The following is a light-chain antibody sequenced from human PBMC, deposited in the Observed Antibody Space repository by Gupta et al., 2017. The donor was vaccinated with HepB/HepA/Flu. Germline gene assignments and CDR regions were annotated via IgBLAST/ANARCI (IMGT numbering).Light chain of an antibody. CDR1: NIGSKS. J-gene: IGLJ1*01. CDR2: DDN. Sequence: SYVLTQPSSVSVAPGETARITCGGNNIGSKSVHWYQQKPGQAPVLVVYDDNDRPSGIPERFSGSNSGNTATLTISRVEAGDEADYYCQVWDSSSDHYVFGTGTKVIVL. CDR3: QVWDSSSDHYV. V-gene: IGLV3-21*02.